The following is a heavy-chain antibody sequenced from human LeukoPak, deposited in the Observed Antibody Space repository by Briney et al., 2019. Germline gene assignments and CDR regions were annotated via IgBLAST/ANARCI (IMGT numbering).Heavy chain of an antibody. CDR1: GFTFADYA. CDR3: AASPYYYGSGPYYFDY. J-gene: IGHJ4*02. Sequence: SLRLSCAASGFTFADYAMHWVRQAPGKGLEWVSGISWNSGSIGYADSVKGRFTISRDNAKNSLYLQMNSLRAEDTALYYCAASPYYYGSGPYYFDYWGQGTLVTVPS. D-gene: IGHD3-10*01. V-gene: IGHV3-9*01. CDR2: ISWNSGSI.